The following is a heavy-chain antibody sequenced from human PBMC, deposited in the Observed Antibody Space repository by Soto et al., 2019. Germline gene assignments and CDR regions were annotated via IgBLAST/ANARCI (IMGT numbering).Heavy chain of an antibody. Sequence: QVQLVQSGAEVKKPGASVTVSCKASGYTFSNYALHWVRQAPGQRLEWLGWINAGNGYTQYSQNFQGRVTLTRDTSAASAYMEVRSLRSEDTALYYCARVLDCSGGRCLEDYYSGWGVWGQGTTVTVSS. CDR1: GYTFSNYA. J-gene: IGHJ6*02. D-gene: IGHD2-15*01. V-gene: IGHV1-3*01. CDR2: INAGNGYT. CDR3: ARVLDCSGGRCLEDYYSGWGV.